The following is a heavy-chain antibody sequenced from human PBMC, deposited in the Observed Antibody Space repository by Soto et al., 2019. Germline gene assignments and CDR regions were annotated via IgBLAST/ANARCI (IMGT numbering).Heavy chain of an antibody. CDR2: IKSKTDGGTT. J-gene: IGHJ3*02. V-gene: IGHV3-15*01. Sequence: EWVGRIKSKTDGGTTDYAAPVKGRFTISRDDSKTTLYLQMNSLKTEDTAVYYCTIDYDSSGYYGDAYAIWGQGTIVT. CDR3: TIDYDSSGYYGDAYAI. D-gene: IGHD3-22*01.